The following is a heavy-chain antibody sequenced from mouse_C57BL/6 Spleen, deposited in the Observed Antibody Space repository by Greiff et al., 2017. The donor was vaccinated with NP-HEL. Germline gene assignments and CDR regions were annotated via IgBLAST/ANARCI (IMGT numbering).Heavy chain of an antibody. CDR2: IYPGSGST. J-gene: IGHJ3*01. D-gene: IGHD2-4*01. CDR3: ARREADYAWFAY. V-gene: IGHV1-55*01. Sequence: VKLQQPGAELVKPGASVKMSCKASGYTFTSYWITWVKQRPGQGLEWIGDIYPGSGSTNYNEKFKSKATLTVDTSSSTAYMQLSSLTSEDSAVYYCARREADYAWFAYWGQGTLVTVSA. CDR1: GYTFTSYW.